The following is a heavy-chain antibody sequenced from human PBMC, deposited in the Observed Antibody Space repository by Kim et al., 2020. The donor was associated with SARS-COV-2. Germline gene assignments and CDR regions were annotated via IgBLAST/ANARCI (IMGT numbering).Heavy chain of an antibody. CDR3: ARHRGRPSVYIDY. CDR2: ITNSGST. D-gene: IGHD1-26*01. Sequence: SETLSLTCTVVGGSTSSGGFYWDWIRQPPGNGLEWIGYITNSGSTYYNPSLKSRVTISVDQANNQFSLRVSSVTATDTAVYYCARHRGRPSVYIDYWGRGSLVTVSS. J-gene: IGHJ4*02. V-gene: IGHV4-39*01. CDR1: GGSTSSGGFY.